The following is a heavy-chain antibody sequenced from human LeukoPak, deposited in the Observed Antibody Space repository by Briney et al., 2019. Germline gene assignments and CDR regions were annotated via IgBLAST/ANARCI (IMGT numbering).Heavy chain of an antibody. J-gene: IGHJ4*02. CDR1: GYTFTSYD. D-gene: IGHD5/OR15-5a*01. CDR2: ISAYSGYT. V-gene: IGHV1-18*01. Sequence: GASVKVSCKASGYTFTSYDINWVRQAPGQGLEWMGWISAYSGYTHYAQKIQGRVTVTTEASTSTAYMELRSLTSYDTAVYYCARDAVSTTTAGGIDYWGQGTLVTVSS. CDR3: ARDAVSTTTAGGIDY.